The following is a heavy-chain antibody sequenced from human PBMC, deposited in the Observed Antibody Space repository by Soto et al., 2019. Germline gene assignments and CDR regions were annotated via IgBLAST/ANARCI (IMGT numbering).Heavy chain of an antibody. Sequence: SVKVSCKASGGTFSSYAISWVRQAPGQGLEWMGGIIPIFGTANYAQKFQGRVTITADESTSTAYMELSSLRSEDTAVYYCARAPRKMANWFDPWGQGTLVTVSS. J-gene: IGHJ5*02. CDR2: IIPIFGTA. CDR1: GGTFSSYA. CDR3: ARAPRKMANWFDP. V-gene: IGHV1-69*13.